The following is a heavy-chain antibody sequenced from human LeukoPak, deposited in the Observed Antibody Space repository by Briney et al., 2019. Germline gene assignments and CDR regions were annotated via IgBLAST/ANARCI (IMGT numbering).Heavy chain of an antibody. D-gene: IGHD3-10*01. CDR3: AKDLPYYGSGGYFDY. V-gene: IGHV3-30*02. Sequence: QPGGSLRLSCAASGFTFSSYGMHWVRQAPGKGLEWVAFIRYDGSNKYYADSVKGRFTISRDNSKNTLYLQMNSLRAEDTAVYYCAKDLPYYGSGGYFDYWGQGTLVTVSS. CDR2: IRYDGSNK. CDR1: GFTFSSYG. J-gene: IGHJ4*02.